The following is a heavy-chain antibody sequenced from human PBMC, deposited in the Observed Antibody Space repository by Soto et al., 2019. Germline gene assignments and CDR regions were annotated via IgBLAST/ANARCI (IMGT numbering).Heavy chain of an antibody. CDR3: ARVGPWVPYYYDSSPYTFENWFGP. CDR1: GYSISSGYY. D-gene: IGHD3-22*01. V-gene: IGHV4-38-2*01. J-gene: IGHJ5*02. Sequence: SETLSLTCAVPGYSISSGYYWCLLRQPPGKGLECIGSIYHGGSTYYNPSLNSRVTLSIDMTNNHVSLILNSVTAADTAVYYCARVGPWVPYYYDSSPYTFENWFGPWGQGTLVTVSS. CDR2: IYHGGST.